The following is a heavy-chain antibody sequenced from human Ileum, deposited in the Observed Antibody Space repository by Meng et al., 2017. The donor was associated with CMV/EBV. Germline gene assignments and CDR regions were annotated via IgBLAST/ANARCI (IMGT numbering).Heavy chain of an antibody. CDR3: ARGYSGSYRIDY. CDR2: INNDGSTT. CDR1: GFTFSNYW. V-gene: IGHV3-74*01. J-gene: IGHJ4*02. D-gene: IGHD1-26*01. Sequence: GESLKISCAASGFTFSNYWMHWVRQAPGKGLVWVSRINNDGSTTTYADSVKGRFTISRDNAKNTLCLQVNSLRAEDTAVYYCARGYSGSYRIDYWGQGTLVTVSS.